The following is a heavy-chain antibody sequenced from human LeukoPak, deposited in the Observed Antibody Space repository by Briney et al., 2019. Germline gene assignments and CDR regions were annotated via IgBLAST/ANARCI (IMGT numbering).Heavy chain of an antibody. CDR3: AKDRASSGSWYQGDY. J-gene: IGHJ4*02. CDR1: GFTFNSYA. CDR2: ISGRGGST. V-gene: IGHV3-23*01. D-gene: IGHD6-13*01. Sequence: GGSLRLSCAASGFTFNSYAMSWVRQAPGKGLEWVSSISGRGGSTYYADSVKGRFTISRDNSKNTLYLQMNSLRVEDTAVYYCAKDRASSGSWYQGDYWGQGTLVTASS.